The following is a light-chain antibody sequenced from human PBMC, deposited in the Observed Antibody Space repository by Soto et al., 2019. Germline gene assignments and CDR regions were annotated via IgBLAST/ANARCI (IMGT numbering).Light chain of an antibody. CDR2: AAS. Sequence: DIQMTQSPSSLSASVGDRVTITCRASQSISSYLNWYLQKPGKAPELLIYAASSLQSGVPSRFSGSGSWTDVTHNISSLQPEDFATYYCQQSYSIPPTFGPGTKVYIK. CDR3: QQSYSIPPT. J-gene: IGKJ3*01. CDR1: QSISSY. V-gene: IGKV1-39*01.